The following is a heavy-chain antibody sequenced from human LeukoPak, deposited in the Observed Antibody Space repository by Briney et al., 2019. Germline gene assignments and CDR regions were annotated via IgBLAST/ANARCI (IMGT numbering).Heavy chain of an antibody. J-gene: IGHJ4*02. CDR1: GYSFTSYW. V-gene: IGHV5-51*01. D-gene: IGHD3-10*01. Sequence: HGESLKISCKGSGYSFTSYWIGWVRQMPGKGLEWMGIIYPGDPDTRYTPSFQGQVTISADKSISTAYLQWSSLKASDTAMYYCASARPAFGEEGDYWGQGTLVTVSS. CDR3: ASARPAFGEEGDY. CDR2: IYPGDPDT.